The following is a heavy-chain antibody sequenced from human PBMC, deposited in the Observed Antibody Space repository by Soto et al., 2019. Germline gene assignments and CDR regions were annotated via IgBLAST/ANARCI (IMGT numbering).Heavy chain of an antibody. Sequence: FGLTLVNPTETLTLTCTVSGFSLSNARMGVSWNRKPPGKALEWLAHIFSNDEKSYSTSLKSRLTISKDTSKSQVVLTMTNMDPVDTATCYCARIGGGGYSGPNRFYYFDYWGQGTLVTVSS. CDR3: ARIGGGGYSGPNRFYYFDY. V-gene: IGHV2-26*01. J-gene: IGHJ4*02. CDR2: IFSNDEK. D-gene: IGHD5-12*01. CDR1: GFSLSNARMG.